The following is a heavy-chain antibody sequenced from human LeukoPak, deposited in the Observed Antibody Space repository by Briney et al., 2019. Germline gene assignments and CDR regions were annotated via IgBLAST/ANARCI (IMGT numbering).Heavy chain of an antibody. D-gene: IGHD3-10*01. Sequence: ASVKVSCKASGYTFTGYYMHWVRQAPGQGLEWMGWINPNSGGTNYAQKFQGRITMTRDTSISTAYMELNRLRSDDTAVYYCARDRDYGSGIFDYWGQGTLVTVSS. J-gene: IGHJ4*02. V-gene: IGHV1-2*02. CDR3: ARDRDYGSGIFDY. CDR2: INPNSGGT. CDR1: GYTFTGYY.